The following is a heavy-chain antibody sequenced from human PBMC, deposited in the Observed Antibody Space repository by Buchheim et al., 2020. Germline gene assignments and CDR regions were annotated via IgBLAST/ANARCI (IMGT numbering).Heavy chain of an antibody. CDR2: ISYDGLDK. CDR1: GFTFSDYA. J-gene: IGHJ2*01. Sequence: QVQLVESGGGVVQPGRSLRLSCAASGFTFSDYALHWVRQAPGKGLEWVSFISYDGLDKPYADSVKGRFSISRDHSKKTLYLQVNSLKTEDTAVYYCARGGFGYWYFDLWGRGTL. D-gene: IGHD3-3*01. V-gene: IGHV3-30*04. CDR3: ARGGFGYWYFDL.